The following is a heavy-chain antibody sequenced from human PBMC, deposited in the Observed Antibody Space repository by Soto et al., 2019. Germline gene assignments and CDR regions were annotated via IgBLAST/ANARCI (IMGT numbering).Heavy chain of an antibody. J-gene: IGHJ6*02. Sequence: SQTLSLTCAISGDSVSSNSAAWNWIRQSPSRGLEWLGRTYYRSKWYNDYAVSVKRRITINPDTSKNQISMQLNSVTPEDTALYYCARDHFVVVPAAMGVGSFYYYGMDVWGQGTTVTVSS. CDR2: TYYRSKWYN. D-gene: IGHD2-2*01. V-gene: IGHV6-1*01. CDR3: ARDHFVVVPAAMGVGSFYYYGMDV. CDR1: GDSVSSNSAA.